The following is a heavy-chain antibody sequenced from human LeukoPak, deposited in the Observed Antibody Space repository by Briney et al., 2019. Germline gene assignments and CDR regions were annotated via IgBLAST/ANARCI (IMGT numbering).Heavy chain of an antibody. CDR1: GFTFINTW. CDR2: IKSKTAGGTT. D-gene: IGHD3-9*01. V-gene: IGHV3-15*07. CDR3: ARDWYHAFDF. J-gene: IGHJ3*01. Sequence: GGSLRLSCAASGFTFINTWMNWVRQAPGKGLEWVGRIKSKTAGGTTDYAAPVKGRFTISRDDSKNMVYLQLNSLKTEDTGVYYCARDWYHAFDFWGQGTMVTVSS.